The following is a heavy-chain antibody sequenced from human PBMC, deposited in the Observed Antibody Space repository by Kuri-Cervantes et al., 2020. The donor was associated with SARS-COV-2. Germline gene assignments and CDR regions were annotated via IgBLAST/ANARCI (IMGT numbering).Heavy chain of an antibody. J-gene: IGHJ4*02. D-gene: IGHD2-8*01. CDR2: ISSSSSYI. V-gene: IGHV3-21*01. CDR3: ARESALLSLDY. CDR1: GFTFSSYS. Sequence: GESLKISCAASGFTFSSYSMNWVRQAPGKGLEWVSSISSSSSYIYYADSVKGRFTISRDNAKNSLYLQMNSLRAEDTAVYYCARESALLSLDYWGQGNLVNVSS.